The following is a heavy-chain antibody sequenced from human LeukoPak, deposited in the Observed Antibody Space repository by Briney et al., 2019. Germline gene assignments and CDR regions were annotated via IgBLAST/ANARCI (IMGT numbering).Heavy chain of an antibody. Sequence: SETLSLTCAVSGGSISSSNWWNWVRLPPGKGLEWIGSIYYSGSTYYNPSLKSRVTISVDTSKNQFSLKLSSVTAADTAVYYCARVATVTTSSPYSSSWYGEGFDYWGQGTLVTVSS. J-gene: IGHJ4*02. V-gene: IGHV4-4*02. CDR2: IYYSGST. CDR3: ARVATVTTSSPYSSSWYGEGFDY. D-gene: IGHD6-13*01. CDR1: GGSISSSNW.